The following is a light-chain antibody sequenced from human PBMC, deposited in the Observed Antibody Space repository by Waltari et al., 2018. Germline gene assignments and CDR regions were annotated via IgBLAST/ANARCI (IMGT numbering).Light chain of an antibody. CDR2: AAS. CDR3: QTYNSVLALT. V-gene: IGKV1-27*01. CDR1: QGISNY. Sequence: DIQMTQSPSSLSASVGDRVTITCRASQGISNYLAWYQQKPGKVPKLLIYAASTLQSGLPSRFSGSGSGTDFTLTISSLQPEDVATYYCQTYNSVLALTFGGGTKVEIK. J-gene: IGKJ4*01.